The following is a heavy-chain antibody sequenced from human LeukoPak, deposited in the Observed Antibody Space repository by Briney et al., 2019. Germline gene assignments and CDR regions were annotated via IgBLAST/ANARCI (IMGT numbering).Heavy chain of an antibody. CDR3: ARLRSAASRYGMDV. D-gene: IGHD3-3*01. Sequence: ASVKVSCKASGGTFSSYAISWVRQAPGQGLEWMGRIIPILGIANYAQKFQGRVTITADKSTSTAYMELSSLRSEDTAVYYCARLRSAASRYGMDVWGQGTTVTVSS. CDR1: GGTFSSYA. CDR2: IIPILGIA. J-gene: IGHJ6*02. V-gene: IGHV1-69*04.